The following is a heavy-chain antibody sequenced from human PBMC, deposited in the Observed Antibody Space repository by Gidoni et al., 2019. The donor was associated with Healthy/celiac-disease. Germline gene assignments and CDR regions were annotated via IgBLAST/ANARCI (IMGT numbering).Heavy chain of an antibody. V-gene: IGHV3-21*01. D-gene: IGHD3-22*01. Sequence: EVQLVESGGGLVKPGGSLRLSCAASGFTFSSYSMNWVRQAPGKGLEWVSSISSSSSYIYYADSVKGRFTISRDNAKNSLYLQMNSLRAEDTAVYYCARARNRGSGYYSLAYWGQGTLVTVSS. J-gene: IGHJ4*02. CDR1: GFTFSSYS. CDR2: ISSSSSYI. CDR3: ARARNRGSGYYSLAY.